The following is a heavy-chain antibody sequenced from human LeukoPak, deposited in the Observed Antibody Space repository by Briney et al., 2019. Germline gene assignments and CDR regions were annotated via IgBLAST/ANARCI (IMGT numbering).Heavy chain of an antibody. CDR2: IGVDQTTI. V-gene: IGHV3-48*01. D-gene: IGHD1-14*01. CDR3: ARGTGQPDY. Sequence: GGSLRLSCKASGFDFSGYAMNWVRQAPGKGLEWVSDIGVDQTTIYYADSVKGRFTISRDNAKNSLYLQMNSLRAEDTAVYYCARGTGQPDYWGQGTLVTVSS. J-gene: IGHJ4*02. CDR1: GFDFSGYA.